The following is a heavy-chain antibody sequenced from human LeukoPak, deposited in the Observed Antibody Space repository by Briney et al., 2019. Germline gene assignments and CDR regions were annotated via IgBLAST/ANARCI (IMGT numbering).Heavy chain of an antibody. J-gene: IGHJ3*01. CDR3: ARDRNYYDSSGYYSA. V-gene: IGHV3-66*01. CDR1: GFTFSSYW. D-gene: IGHD3-22*01. CDR2: IYSGGST. Sequence: GGSLRLSCAASGFTFSSYWMHWVRQAPGKGLEWVSVIYSGGSTYYADSVKGRFTISRDNSKNTLYLQMNSLRAEDTAVYYCARDRNYYDSSGYYSAWGQGTMVTVSS.